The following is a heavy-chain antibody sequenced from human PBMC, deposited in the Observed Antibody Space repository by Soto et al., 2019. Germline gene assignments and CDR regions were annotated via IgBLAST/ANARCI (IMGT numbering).Heavy chain of an antibody. Sequence: PSETLSLTCTVSGGSISSGDYYWSWIRQPPGKGLEWIGYIYYSGSTYYNPSLKSRVTISVDTSKNQFSLKLSSVTAADTAVYYCAREGVRRYRRAFDIWGQGTMVTVSS. J-gene: IGHJ3*02. CDR1: GGSISSGDYY. V-gene: IGHV4-30-4*01. D-gene: IGHD3-16*02. CDR3: AREGVRRYRRAFDI. CDR2: IYYSGST.